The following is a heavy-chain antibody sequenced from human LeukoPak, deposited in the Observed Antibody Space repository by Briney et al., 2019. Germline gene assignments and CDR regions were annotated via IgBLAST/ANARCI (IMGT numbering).Heavy chain of an antibody. V-gene: IGHV1-2*02. J-gene: IGHJ4*02. D-gene: IGHD3-22*01. CDR2: INPNSGGT. CDR3: ARGGVFYYDSSGYYPDY. Sequence: ASVKVSCKASGYTFTGYYMHWVRQAPGQGLEWMGWINPNSGGTNYAQKFQGRVTMTRDTSISTAYMELSRLRSDDTAVYYCARGGVFYYDSSGYYPDYWGQGTLVTVSS. CDR1: GYTFTGYY.